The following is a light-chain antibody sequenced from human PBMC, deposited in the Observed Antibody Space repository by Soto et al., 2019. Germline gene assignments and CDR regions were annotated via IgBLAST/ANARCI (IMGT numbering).Light chain of an antibody. CDR1: QSVISY. CDR3: QHRVSWPPLT. J-gene: IGKJ4*02. CDR2: DTS. Sequence: EVVLTQSPATLSLSPGERATLSCRASQSVISYLAWYQQKPGQAPRLLIYDTSNRATGIPARFSGSGSGTDFALTISSLEPEDFGVYYCQHRVSWPPLTFGGGNRVDIK. V-gene: IGKV3-11*01.